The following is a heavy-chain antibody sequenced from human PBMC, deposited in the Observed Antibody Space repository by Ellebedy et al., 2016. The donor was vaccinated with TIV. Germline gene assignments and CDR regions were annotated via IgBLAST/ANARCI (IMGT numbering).Heavy chain of an antibody. V-gene: IGHV3-23*01. D-gene: IGHD4-17*01. CDR1: GFTFSRYA. CDR3: AKEGDYDTY. J-gene: IGHJ4*02. CDR2: IGPSSNYA. Sequence: GESLKISCAASGFTFSRYAMAWVRQAPGKGVEWVSAIGPSSNYAFYADSVKGRFIISRDNFRNTLYLQMDSLRAEDTAVYYCAKEGDYDTYWGQGTLVTVSS.